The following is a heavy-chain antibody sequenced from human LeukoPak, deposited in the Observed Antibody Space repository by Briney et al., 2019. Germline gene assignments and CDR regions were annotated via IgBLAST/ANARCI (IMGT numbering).Heavy chain of an antibody. CDR2: ISGSGGDT. D-gene: IGHD1-26*01. Sequence: GGLLRLSCAASGFTFSSYAMSWVRQAPGKGLEWVSAISGSGGDTYYADSVKGRFTISRDNSKNTLYLQMNSLKTEDTAVYYCTRGRWELWGAFDIWGQGTMVTVSS. J-gene: IGHJ3*02. V-gene: IGHV3-23*01. CDR1: GFTFSSYA. CDR3: TRGRWELWGAFDI.